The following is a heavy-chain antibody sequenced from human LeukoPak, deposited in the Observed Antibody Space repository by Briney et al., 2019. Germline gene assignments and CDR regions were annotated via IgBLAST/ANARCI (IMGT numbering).Heavy chain of an antibody. CDR2: ISYDGSNK. Sequence: GGSLRLSGAASGFTFSSYAMHWVRQAPGKGLEWVAVISYDGSNKYYADSVKGRFTISRDNSKNTLYLQMNSLRAEDTAVYYCARDLPDYWGQGTLVTVSS. J-gene: IGHJ4*02. CDR3: ARDLPDY. D-gene: IGHD2-2*01. V-gene: IGHV3-30*04. CDR1: GFTFSSYA.